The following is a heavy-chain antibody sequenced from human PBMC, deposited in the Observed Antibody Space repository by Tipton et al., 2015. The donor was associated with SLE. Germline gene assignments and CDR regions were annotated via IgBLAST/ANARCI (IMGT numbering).Heavy chain of an antibody. J-gene: IGHJ6*03. CDR2: IYHSGST. CDR3: AREIRFLEWLSYYYYMDV. V-gene: IGHV4-38-2*02. D-gene: IGHD3-3*01. CDR1: GDSISSSY. Sequence: GLVKPSETLSLSCTVSGDSISSSYWSWIRQPPGKGLEWIGSIYHSGSTYYNPSLKSRVTISVDTSKNQFSLKLSSVTAADTAVYYCAREIRFLEWLSYYYYMDVWGKGTTVTVSS.